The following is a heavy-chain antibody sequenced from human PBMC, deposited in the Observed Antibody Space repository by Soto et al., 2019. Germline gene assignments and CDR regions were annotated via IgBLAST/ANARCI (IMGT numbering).Heavy chain of an antibody. V-gene: IGHV4-30-2*01. CDR1: GGSISSGGYS. CDR2: IYHSGST. Sequence: SETLSLTCTVSGGSISSGGYSWSWIRQPPGKGLEWIGYIYHSGSTNYNPSLKSRVTISVDTSKNQFSLKLSSVTAADTAVYYCARGLLREQQLVTTFDYWGQGTLVTVSS. J-gene: IGHJ4*02. D-gene: IGHD6-13*01. CDR3: ARGLLREQQLVTTFDY.